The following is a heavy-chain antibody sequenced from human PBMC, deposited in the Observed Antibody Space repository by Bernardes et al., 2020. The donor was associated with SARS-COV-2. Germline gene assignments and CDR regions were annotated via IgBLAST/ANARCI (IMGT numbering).Heavy chain of an antibody. CDR1: GFIFNTYG. Sequence: GGSLRLSCAASGFIFNTYGMHWVRQAPGKGLEWVAVIWYDGSTKYYAESVRGRFAISRDNSKNTLYLQMNSLRAEDTAVYYCARNLYYYDSSGYYYYWGQGTLVTVSS. V-gene: IGHV3-33*01. J-gene: IGHJ4*02. CDR2: IWYDGSTK. CDR3: ARNLYYYDSSGYYYY. D-gene: IGHD3-22*01.